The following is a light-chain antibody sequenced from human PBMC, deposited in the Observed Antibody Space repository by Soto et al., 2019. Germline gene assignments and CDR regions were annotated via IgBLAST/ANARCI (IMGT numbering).Light chain of an antibody. CDR2: YAS. Sequence: DIQMTQSPSILSASVGDRVTFTCRASQSITTWLAWYQQKPGKAPELLIFYASTLESGVPSRFSGSGSGTEFTLTISSLQPDDFATYYCQEYESYSRTFGQGTKVEIK. V-gene: IGKV1-5*01. J-gene: IGKJ1*01. CDR3: QEYESYSRT. CDR1: QSITTW.